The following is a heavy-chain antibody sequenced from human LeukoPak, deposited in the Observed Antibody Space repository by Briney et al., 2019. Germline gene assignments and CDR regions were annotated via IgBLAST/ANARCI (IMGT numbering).Heavy chain of an antibody. J-gene: IGHJ6*02. V-gene: IGHV3-30-3*01. CDR1: GFTFSSYA. CDR2: ISYDGSNK. CDR3: ARSSTSYYYGMDV. Sequence: PGGSLRLSCAASGFTFSSYAMHWVRQAPGKGLEWVAVISYDGSNKYYADSVKGRFTISRDNSKNTLYLQMNSLRAEDTAVYHCARSSTSYYYGMDVWGQGTTVAVSS. D-gene: IGHD2-2*01.